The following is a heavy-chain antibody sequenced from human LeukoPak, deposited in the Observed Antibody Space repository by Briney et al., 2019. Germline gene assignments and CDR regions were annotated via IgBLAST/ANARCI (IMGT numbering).Heavy chain of an antibody. CDR3: AKDYDSSGWAAFDI. Sequence: PGGSLRLSCAASGFTFNSFGMHWVRQAPGKGLEWVAVISYDGSNKYFADSVKGRFTISRDNSKNTLYLQMNSLGAEDTAVYYCAKDYDSSGWAAFDIWGQGTMVTVSS. J-gene: IGHJ3*02. D-gene: IGHD3-22*01. CDR2: ISYDGSNK. V-gene: IGHV3-30*18. CDR1: GFTFNSFG.